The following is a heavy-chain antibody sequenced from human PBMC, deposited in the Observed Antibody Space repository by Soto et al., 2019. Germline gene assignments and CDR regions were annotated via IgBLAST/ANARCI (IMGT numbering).Heavy chain of an antibody. Sequence: SETLSLTCTVPGGSISSDNHFWSWIRQQPGKGLEWIGYIYYRGSTYYNPSLKSRLTISVDTSKNQFSLKLSSVTAADTAVYYCARDQFSGFQFDSWGQGTLVTVSS. V-gene: IGHV4-31*03. CDR3: ARDQFSGFQFDS. CDR1: GGSISSDNHF. CDR2: IYYRGST. J-gene: IGHJ4*02. D-gene: IGHD5-12*01.